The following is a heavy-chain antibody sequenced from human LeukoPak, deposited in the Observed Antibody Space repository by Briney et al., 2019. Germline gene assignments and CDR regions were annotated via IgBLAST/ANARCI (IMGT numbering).Heavy chain of an antibody. CDR3: TKLADGYRGFNI. J-gene: IGHJ3*02. Sequence: GGSLRFSCAASGFTFDDYTMHWVRQAPGKGLEWVSLISWDGGTTYYADSVKGRFTISRDNTKNSLYLEMNSLRSEDTAFYYCTKLADGYRGFNIWGQGTMVTVSS. CDR1: GFTFDDYT. CDR2: ISWDGGTT. D-gene: IGHD5-24*01. V-gene: IGHV3-43*01.